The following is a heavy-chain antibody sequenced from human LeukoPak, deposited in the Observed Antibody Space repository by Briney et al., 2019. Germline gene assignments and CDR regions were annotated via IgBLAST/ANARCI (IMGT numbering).Heavy chain of an antibody. Sequence: ASVKVSCKASGYTFTSYDINWVRQATGQGLEWMGWISAYNGNTNYAQKLQGRVTMTTDTSTSTAYMELRSLRSDDTAVYYCARVPLGYFDYWGQGTLVTVSS. J-gene: IGHJ4*02. CDR2: ISAYNGNT. CDR1: GYTFTSYD. CDR3: ARVPLGYFDY. V-gene: IGHV1-18*01.